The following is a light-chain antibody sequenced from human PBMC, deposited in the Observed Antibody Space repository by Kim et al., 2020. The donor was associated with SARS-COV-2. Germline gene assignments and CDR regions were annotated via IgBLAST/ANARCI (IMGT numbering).Light chain of an antibody. V-gene: IGLV3-27*01. CDR1: VLAKRY. CDR2: KDS. J-gene: IGLJ3*02. Sequence: VSPGQTARITCSGCVLAKRYAPWIPQQPGQAPVLVIYKDSERPSGIPERFSGSNSGTTVTLTISGAQVEDEADYYCYSAADNNLWVFGGGTQLTVL. CDR3: YSAADNNLWV.